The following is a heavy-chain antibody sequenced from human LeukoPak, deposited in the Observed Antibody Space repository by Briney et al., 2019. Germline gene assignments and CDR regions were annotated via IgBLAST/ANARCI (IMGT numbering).Heavy chain of an antibody. CDR2: IIPILGIA. D-gene: IGHD6-19*01. Sequence: SVKVSCKASGGTFSSYTISWVRQAPGQGLEWMGRIIPILGIANYAQKFQGRVTITADKSTSTAYMELSSLRSEDTAVYYCAEGIAVALASDIWGQGTMVTVSS. CDR3: AEGIAVALASDI. CDR1: GGTFSSYT. V-gene: IGHV1-69*02. J-gene: IGHJ3*02.